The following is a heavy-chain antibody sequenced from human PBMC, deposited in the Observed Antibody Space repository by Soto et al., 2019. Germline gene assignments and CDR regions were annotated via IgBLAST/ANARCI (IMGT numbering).Heavy chain of an antibody. Sequence: QVQLVESGGGVVQPGRSLRLSCAASGFTFSSNAMHWVRQAPGKGLEWVAVMSYDGSNEYYADSVKGRFTISRDNSKNTLYMQMKRLRAEDTAVYYCARDSILSGTTRPPPLDYWGQGTLVTVSS. J-gene: IGHJ4*02. D-gene: IGHD4-17*01. CDR1: GFTFSSNA. CDR3: ARDSILSGTTRPPPLDY. CDR2: MSYDGSNE. V-gene: IGHV3-30-3*01.